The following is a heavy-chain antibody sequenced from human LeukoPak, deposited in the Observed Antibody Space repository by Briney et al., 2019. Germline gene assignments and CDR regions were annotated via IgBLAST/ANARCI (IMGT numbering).Heavy chain of an antibody. Sequence: ASVKVSCKASGYIFTAHYLHWVRQAPGQGLEWMGLINPSGSSTLYAQKFQGRVTMTRDTSTNTDYMELSSLRSEDTAVYYCARDPGGYWGQGTLVTVSS. CDR1: GYIFTAHY. V-gene: IGHV1-46*01. D-gene: IGHD3-16*01. J-gene: IGHJ4*02. CDR3: ARDPGGY. CDR2: INPSGSST.